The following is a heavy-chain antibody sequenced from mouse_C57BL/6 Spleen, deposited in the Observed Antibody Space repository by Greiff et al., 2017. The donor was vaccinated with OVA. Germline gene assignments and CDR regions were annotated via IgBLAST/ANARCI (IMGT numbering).Heavy chain of an antibody. CDR1: GYTFTDYY. Sequence: EVQLQQSGPELVKPGASVKISCKASGYTFTDYYMNWVKQSHGKSLEWIGDINPNNGGTSYNQKFKGKATLTVDKSSSTAYMELRSLTSEDSAVYDCASPGYYYGRSYWYFDVWGTGTTVTVSS. J-gene: IGHJ1*03. CDR2: INPNNGGT. D-gene: IGHD1-1*01. CDR3: ASPGYYYGRSYWYFDV. V-gene: IGHV1-26*01.